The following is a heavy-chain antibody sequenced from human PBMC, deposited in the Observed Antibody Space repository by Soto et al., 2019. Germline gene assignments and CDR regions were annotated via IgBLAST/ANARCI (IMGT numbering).Heavy chain of an antibody. Sequence: QVQLVQSGAEVKKPGASVKVSCKASGYTFTGYYMHWVRQAPGQGLEWMGWINPNSGGTNYAQKFQGWVTMTRDTSISTAYMVLSRLRSDDTAVYYCARALLYGSGTNDTMENWYFDLWVRGTLVTVSS. CDR2: INPNSGGT. J-gene: IGHJ2*01. CDR3: ARALLYGSGTNDTMENWYFDL. V-gene: IGHV1-2*04. D-gene: IGHD3-10*01. CDR1: GYTFTGYY.